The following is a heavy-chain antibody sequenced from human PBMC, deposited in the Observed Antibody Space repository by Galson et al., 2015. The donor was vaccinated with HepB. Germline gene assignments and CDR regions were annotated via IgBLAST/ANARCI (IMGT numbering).Heavy chain of an antibody. V-gene: IGHV1-24*01. J-gene: IGHJ6*02. CDR1: GYTLTELS. CDR2: FDPDNGEK. CDR3: ATDFLWSGSGTSIPILYYAMDV. D-gene: IGHD3-10*01. Sequence: SVKVSCKVSGYTLTELSMNWVRQAPGKGLEWMGNFDPDNGEKTYAQNFQGRLTMTQDTSTDTAYMELSSLRSEDTAVYYCATDFLWSGSGTSIPILYYAMDVWGQGTTVTVSS.